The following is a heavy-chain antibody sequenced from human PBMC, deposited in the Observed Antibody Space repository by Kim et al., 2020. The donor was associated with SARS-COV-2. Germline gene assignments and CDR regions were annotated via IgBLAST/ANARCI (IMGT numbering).Heavy chain of an antibody. Sequence: GGSLRLSCAASGFTFSSYAMSWVRQAPGKGLEWVSAISGSGGSTYYADSVKGRFTISRDNSKNTLYLQMNSLRAEDTAVYYCAKKLPAARKRGGYGRDVWGRGTTVTVSS. V-gene: IGHV3-23*01. CDR3: AKKLPAARKRGGYGRDV. CDR2: ISGSGGST. CDR1: GFTFSSYA. D-gene: IGHD2-2*01. J-gene: IGHJ6*02.